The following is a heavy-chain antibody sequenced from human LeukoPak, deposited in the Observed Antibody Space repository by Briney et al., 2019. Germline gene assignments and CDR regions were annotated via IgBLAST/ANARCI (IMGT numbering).Heavy chain of an antibody. CDR1: GFTFSSYW. CDR3: ARDGSLPDY. Sequence: GSLRLSCAASGFTFSSYWMHWVRQAPGKGLVWVSRINSDGTTSYADSVKGRFTSSRDNAKNPLYLQMNSLRAEDTAVYYCARDGSLPDYWGQGTLVTVSS. J-gene: IGHJ4*02. V-gene: IGHV3-74*01. CDR2: INSDGTT.